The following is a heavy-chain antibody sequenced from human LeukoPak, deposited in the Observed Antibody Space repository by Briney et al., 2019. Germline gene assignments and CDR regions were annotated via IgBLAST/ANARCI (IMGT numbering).Heavy chain of an antibody. CDR3: AKASRRGYYYGMDV. Sequence: QTGGSLRLSCAASGFTFDDYAMHWVRQAPGKDLEWVSGISWNSGSIGYADSVKGRFTISRDSAKNSLYLQMNSLRAEDTALYYCAKASRRGYYYGMDVWGQGTTVTVSS. D-gene: IGHD6-6*01. V-gene: IGHV3-9*01. CDR1: GFTFDDYA. J-gene: IGHJ6*02. CDR2: ISWNSGSI.